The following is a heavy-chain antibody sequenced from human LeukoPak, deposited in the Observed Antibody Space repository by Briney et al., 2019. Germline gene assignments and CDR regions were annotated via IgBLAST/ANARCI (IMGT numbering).Heavy chain of an antibody. CDR3: AKVPVEQLETSADFDY. D-gene: IGHD6-13*01. V-gene: IGHV3-23*01. Sequence: PGGSLRLSCAASGFTFSSYAMHWVRQAPGKGLEWVSAISGSGGSTYYADSVKGRFTISRDNSKNTLYLQMNSLRAEDTAVYYCAKVPVEQLETSADFDYWGQGTLVTVSS. CDR1: GFTFSSYA. CDR2: ISGSGGST. J-gene: IGHJ4*02.